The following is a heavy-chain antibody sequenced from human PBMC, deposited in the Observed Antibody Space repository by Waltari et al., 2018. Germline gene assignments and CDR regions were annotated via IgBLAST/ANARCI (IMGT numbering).Heavy chain of an antibody. CDR1: GFVFKPYG. V-gene: IGHV3-33*01. CDR2: ISYDGSSQ. Sequence: VQLVESGGGVVQPGRSLRLSCAASGFVFKPYGRDWVRQAPGKGLEWVGVISYDGSSQNYGDSVKGRFTISRDNSKSTLYLQMNSLRGEDTAVYYCAREAPFGVVSSFDYWGQGILATVSS. J-gene: IGHJ4*02. D-gene: IGHD3-3*01. CDR3: AREAPFGVVSSFDY.